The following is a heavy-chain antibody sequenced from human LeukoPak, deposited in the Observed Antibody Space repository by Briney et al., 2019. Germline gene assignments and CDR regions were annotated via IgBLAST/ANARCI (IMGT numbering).Heavy chain of an antibody. CDR1: GGSISSHY. V-gene: IGHV4-59*11. Sequence: SETLSLTCTVSGGSISSHYWSWIRQPPGKGLEWIGYIYYSGSTNYNPSLKSRVTISVDTSKNQFSLKLSSVTAADTAVYYCANRLRLGHYYYYYYMDVWGKGTTVTVSS. CDR2: IYYSGST. CDR3: ANRLRLGHYYYYYYMDV. D-gene: IGHD4-17*01. J-gene: IGHJ6*03.